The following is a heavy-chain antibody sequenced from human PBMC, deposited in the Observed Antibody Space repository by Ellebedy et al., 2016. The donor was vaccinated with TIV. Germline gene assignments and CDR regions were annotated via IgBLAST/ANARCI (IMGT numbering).Heavy chain of an antibody. CDR1: GDSISSSNW. CDR2: IFHSGST. V-gene: IGHV4-4*02. J-gene: IGHJ4*02. Sequence: SETLSLXXAVSGDSISSSNWWSWVRQTPGKGLEWIGEIFHSGSTNYSPSLKSRVTMSIDKSKNQLSLELTVVTAADTAVYYCARELSGNFFDFWGQGTLVTVSS. CDR3: ARELSGNFFDF. D-gene: IGHD1-26*01.